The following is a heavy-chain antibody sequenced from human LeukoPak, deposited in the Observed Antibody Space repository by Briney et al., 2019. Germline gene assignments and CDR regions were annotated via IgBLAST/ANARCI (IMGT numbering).Heavy chain of an antibody. CDR1: GFTFSSYS. Sequence: GGSLRLSCAASGFTFSSYSMNWVRQAPGKGLEWVSSISSSSSYIYYADSVKGRFTISRDNAKNSLCLQMNSLRAEDTAVYYCAGGQDYYGSEYGMDVWGKGTTVTVSS. D-gene: IGHD3-10*01. V-gene: IGHV3-21*01. CDR3: AGGQDYYGSEYGMDV. CDR2: ISSSSSYI. J-gene: IGHJ6*04.